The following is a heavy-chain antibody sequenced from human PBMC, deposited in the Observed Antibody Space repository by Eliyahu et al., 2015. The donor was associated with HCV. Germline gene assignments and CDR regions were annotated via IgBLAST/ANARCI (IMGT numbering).Heavy chain of an antibody. Sequence: QITLTESGPTLVKPTQTLTLTCTLSGFSLTTSGVAVGWTRQPPGKALEWLGLIYWDDXKRYSESLXSRXTITKDTSKNXVVLKMTXMDXADTATYYCAXGPYYPDYWGQGILVTVSS. CDR2: IYWDDXK. V-gene: IGHV2-5*02. CDR3: AXGPYYPDY. D-gene: IGHD3-22*01. J-gene: IGHJ4*02. CDR1: GFSLTTSGVA.